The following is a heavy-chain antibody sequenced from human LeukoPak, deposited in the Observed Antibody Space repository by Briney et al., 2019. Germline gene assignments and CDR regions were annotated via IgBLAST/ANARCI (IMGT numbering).Heavy chain of an antibody. CDR2: IYDSGST. CDR1: GGSIRSSYYY. CDR3: ARFRASSSWYVQDEYFQH. D-gene: IGHD6-13*01. J-gene: IGHJ1*01. Sequence: PSETLSLTCTVSGGSIRSSYYYWGWIRQPPGKGLEWIGSIYDSGSTYYNPSLKSRVTISVDKSKNQFSLKLSSVTAADTAVYYCARFRASSSWYVQDEYFQHWGQGTLVTVSS. V-gene: IGHV4-39*07.